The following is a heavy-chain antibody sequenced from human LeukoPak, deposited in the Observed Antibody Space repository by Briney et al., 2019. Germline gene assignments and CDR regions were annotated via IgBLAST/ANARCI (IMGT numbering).Heavy chain of an antibody. D-gene: IGHD2-15*01. Sequence: GGSLRLSCAASGFTFSSYGMHWVRQAPGKGLEWVAFIRYDGSNKYYADSVKGRFTISRDNSKNTLYLQMNSLRAEDTAVYYCARDTSRMTYYMDVWGKGTTVTVSS. CDR2: IRYDGSNK. CDR1: GFTFSSYG. V-gene: IGHV3-30*02. CDR3: ARDTSRMTYYMDV. J-gene: IGHJ6*03.